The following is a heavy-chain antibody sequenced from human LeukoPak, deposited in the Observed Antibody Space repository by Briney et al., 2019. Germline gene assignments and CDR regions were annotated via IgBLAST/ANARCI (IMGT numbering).Heavy chain of an antibody. CDR2: IYYSGST. J-gene: IGHJ5*02. Sequence: SETLSLTCAVYGGSFSGYYWSWIRQPPGKGLEWIGYIYYSGSTNYNPSLKSRVTISVDTSKNQFSLKLSSVTAADTAVYYCARDRIGYYYDSSGYYYWGRWFDPWGQGTLVTVSS. CDR1: GGSFSGYY. CDR3: ARDRIGYYYDSSGYYYWGRWFDP. D-gene: IGHD3-22*01. V-gene: IGHV4-59*01.